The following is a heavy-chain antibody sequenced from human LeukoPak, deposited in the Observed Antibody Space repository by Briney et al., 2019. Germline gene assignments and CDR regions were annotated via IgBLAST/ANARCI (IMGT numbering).Heavy chain of an antibody. D-gene: IGHD3-22*01. CDR1: GGSISSSSYY. Sequence: SGTLSLTCTVSGGSISSSSYYWGWIRQPPGKGLEWIGSIYYSGSTYNNPSLKSRLTISVDTSKNHFSLKVRSVTAADTAVYYCARHLSYYESSGDAWYFDLWGRGTLVTVSS. CDR3: ARHLSYYESSGDAWYFDL. CDR2: IYYSGST. J-gene: IGHJ2*01. V-gene: IGHV4-39*01.